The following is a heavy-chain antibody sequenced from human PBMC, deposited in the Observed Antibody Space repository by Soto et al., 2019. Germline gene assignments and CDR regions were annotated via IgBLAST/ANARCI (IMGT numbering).Heavy chain of an antibody. J-gene: IGHJ4*02. CDR1: GYTFTSYS. D-gene: IGHD3-3*01. CDR2: INAGNGNT. CDR3: ARYHPPWSGNDY. Sequence: GASVKVSCKASGYTFTSYSMHWVRQAPGQRLEWMGWINAGNGNTKYSQKFQGRVTITRDTSASTAYMELSSLRSEDTAVYYCARYHPPWSGNDYWGQGTLVTVSS. V-gene: IGHV1-3*01.